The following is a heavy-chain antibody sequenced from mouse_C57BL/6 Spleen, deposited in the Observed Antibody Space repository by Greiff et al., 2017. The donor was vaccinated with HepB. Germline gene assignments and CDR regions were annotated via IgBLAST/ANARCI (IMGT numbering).Heavy chain of an antibody. J-gene: IGHJ1*03. CDR1: GYSITSGYD. CDR3: ARVGGYYDPNWYFDV. CDR2: ISYSGST. Sequence: VQLKESGPGMVKPSQSLSLTCTVTGYSITSGYDWHWIRHFPGNKLEWMGYISYSGSTNYNPSLKSRISITHDTSKNHFFLKLNSVTTEDTATYYCARVGGYYDPNWYFDVWGTGTTVTVSS. D-gene: IGHD2-4*01. V-gene: IGHV3-1*01.